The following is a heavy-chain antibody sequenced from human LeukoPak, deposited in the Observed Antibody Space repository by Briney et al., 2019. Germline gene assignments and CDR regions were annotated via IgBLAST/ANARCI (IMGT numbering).Heavy chain of an antibody. J-gene: IGHJ3*02. CDR2: INPSGGST. CDR1: GYTFTGYY. V-gene: IGHV1-46*01. Sequence: ASVKVSCKASGYTFTGYYMHWVRQAPGQGLEWMGIINPSGGSTSYAQKFQGRVTMTRDTSTSTVYMELSSLRSEDTAVYYCARSLYYDSSEDAFDIWGQGTMVTVSS. CDR3: ARSLYYDSSEDAFDI. D-gene: IGHD3-22*01.